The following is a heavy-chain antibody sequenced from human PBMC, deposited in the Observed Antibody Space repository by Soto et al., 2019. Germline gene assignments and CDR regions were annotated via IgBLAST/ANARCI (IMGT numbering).Heavy chain of an antibody. CDR3: ALTTNIVVVVAATLPAFDI. D-gene: IGHD2-15*01. J-gene: IGHJ3*02. Sequence: GGSLRLSCAASGFTFSSYAMSWVRQAPGKGLEWVSAISGSGGSTYYADSVKGRFTISRDNSKNTLYLQMNSLRAEDTAVYYCALTTNIVVVVAATLPAFDIWGQGTMVTVSS. CDR1: GFTFSSYA. CDR2: ISGSGGST. V-gene: IGHV3-23*01.